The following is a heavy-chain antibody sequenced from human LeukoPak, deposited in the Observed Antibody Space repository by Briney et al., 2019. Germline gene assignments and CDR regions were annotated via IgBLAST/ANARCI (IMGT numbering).Heavy chain of an antibody. CDR3: ARLLSSSGSEAFDI. CDR1: GGSISSGDYY. D-gene: IGHD6-19*01. V-gene: IGHV4-30-4*01. J-gene: IGHJ3*02. Sequence: SETLSLTCTVSGGSISSGDYYWSWIRQPPGKGLEWIGYIYYSGSTYYNPSLKSRVTISVDTSKNQFSLKLSSVTAADTAVYYCARLLSSSGSEAFDIWGQGTMVTVSS. CDR2: IYYSGST.